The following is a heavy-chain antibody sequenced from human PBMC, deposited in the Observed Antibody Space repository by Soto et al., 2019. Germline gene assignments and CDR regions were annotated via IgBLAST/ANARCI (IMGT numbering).Heavy chain of an antibody. D-gene: IGHD2-15*01. CDR3: ARRDS. CDR2: IYPGDSDT. CDR1: GYSFTSYW. V-gene: IGHV5-51*01. J-gene: IGHJ4*02. Sequence: PGESLKISCKGSGYSFTSYWIGWVRQMPGKGLEWMGIIYPGDSDTRYSPSFQGQVTISADKSIXXXXXXXXSLKASDTAMYYCARRDSWGQGXXVXVSS.